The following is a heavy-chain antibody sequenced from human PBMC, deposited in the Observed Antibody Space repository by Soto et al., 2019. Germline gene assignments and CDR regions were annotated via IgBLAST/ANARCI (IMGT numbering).Heavy chain of an antibody. CDR1: GLTFSSYW. CDR2: IKHDGSSK. D-gene: IGHD2-8*01. CDR3: ARDVPLMVYAIPPPIDAFDI. J-gene: IGHJ3*02. V-gene: IGHV3-7*01. Sequence: GGSLRLSCAASGLTFSSYWMSWVRQAPGKGLEWVANIKHDGSSKYYVDSVKGRFTISRDNSKNSLYLQMNSLRAEDTAVYYCARDVPLMVYAIPPPIDAFDIWGQGTMVTVSS.